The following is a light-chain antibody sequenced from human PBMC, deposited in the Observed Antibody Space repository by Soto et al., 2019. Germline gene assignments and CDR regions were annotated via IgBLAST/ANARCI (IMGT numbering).Light chain of an antibody. V-gene: IGKV1-5*01. CDR2: AAS. CDR3: QHYNSYSEA. J-gene: IGKJ1*01. Sequence: DIQMTQSPATLSGSVGDRVTITCRASQTISSWLAWYQQQPGKAPNLLIYAASSLQSGVPSRFSGSGSGTEFTLTISSLQPDDFATYYCQHYNSYSEAFGQGTKVDIK. CDR1: QTISSW.